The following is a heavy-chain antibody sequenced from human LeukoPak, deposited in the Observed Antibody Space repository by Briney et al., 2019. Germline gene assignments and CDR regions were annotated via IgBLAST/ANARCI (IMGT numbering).Heavy chain of an antibody. CDR1: GFTFRDYY. J-gene: IGHJ6*03. V-gene: IGHV3-11*01. CDR3: ARDSIVRGNIGNDMDV. D-gene: IGHD2-8*01. Sequence: PGGSLRLSCAASGFTFRDYYMSWIRQAPGKGLEWVSYISHSSRTMYYADSVKGRFTISRDNAKNSLYLQMNSLRAGDTAVYYCARDSIVRGNIGNDMDVWGKGTTVTVPS. CDR2: ISHSSRTM.